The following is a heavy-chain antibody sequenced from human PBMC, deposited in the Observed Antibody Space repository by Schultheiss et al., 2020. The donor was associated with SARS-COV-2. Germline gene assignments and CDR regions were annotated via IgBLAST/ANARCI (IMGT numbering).Heavy chain of an antibody. V-gene: IGHV1-46*01. D-gene: IGHD3-3*01. J-gene: IGHJ6*03. CDR3: ARGDFWSGYGVGWAGDYYYMDV. Sequence: ASVKVSCKASGYTFTSYYMHWVRQAPGQGLEWMGIINPSGGSTSYAQKFQGRVTMTRDTSISTAYMELSRLRSDDTAVYYCARGDFWSGYGVGWAGDYYYMDVWGKGTTVTVSS. CDR1: GYTFTSYY. CDR2: INPSGGST.